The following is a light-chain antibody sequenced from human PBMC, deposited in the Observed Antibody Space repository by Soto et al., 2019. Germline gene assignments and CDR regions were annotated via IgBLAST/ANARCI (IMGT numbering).Light chain of an antibody. Sequence: QSALTQPASVSGSPGQWITLSCSGISSDVADYNYVSWYQQHPGKVPKLIIYDVSYRPSGVSDRFSASKSVSTASLTISGPQAEDEADYYCSSYPSTNTVIFGGGTKLTVL. J-gene: IGLJ2*01. CDR2: DVS. CDR3: SSYPSTNTVI. V-gene: IGLV2-14*03. CDR1: SSDVADYNY.